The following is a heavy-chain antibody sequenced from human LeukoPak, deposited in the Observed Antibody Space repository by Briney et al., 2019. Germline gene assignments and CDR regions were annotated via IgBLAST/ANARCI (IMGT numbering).Heavy chain of an antibody. D-gene: IGHD1-7*01. CDR3: ARDRPCTWTDNDWNYFFYFDY. V-gene: IGHV3-21*01. CDR1: GFTFSSYS. Sequence: GGSLRLSCAASGFTFSSYSMNWVRQAPGKGLEWVSSISSSSSYIYYADSVKGRFTISRDNAKNSLYLQMNSLRAEDTAVYYCARDRPCTWTDNDWNYFFYFDYWGQGTLVTVSS. J-gene: IGHJ4*02. CDR2: ISSSSSYI.